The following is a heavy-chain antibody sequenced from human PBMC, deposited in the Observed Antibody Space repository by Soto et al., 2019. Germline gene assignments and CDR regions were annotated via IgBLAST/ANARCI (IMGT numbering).Heavy chain of an antibody. CDR2: INHSGST. D-gene: IGHD4-17*01. CDR1: GGSFSGYY. J-gene: IGHJ5*02. CDR3: ARETYGDYVGYFDP. V-gene: IGHV4-34*01. Sequence: PSETLSLTCAVYGGSFSGYYWSWIRQPPGKGLEWIGEINHSGSTNYNPSLKSRVTISVDKSKNQFYLDLNSVTAADTAVYYCARETYGDYVGYFDPWGQGTLVTVSS.